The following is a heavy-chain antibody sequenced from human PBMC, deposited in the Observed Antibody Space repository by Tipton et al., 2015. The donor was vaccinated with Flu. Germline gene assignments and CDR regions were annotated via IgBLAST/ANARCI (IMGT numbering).Heavy chain of an antibody. D-gene: IGHD1-26*01. CDR1: EFTFSDHY. J-gene: IGHJ3*02. CDR2: IGNKANTYTT. V-gene: IGHV3-72*01. Sequence: SLRLSCTASEFTFSDHYMDWVRQAPGMGLEWVGRIGNKANTYTTEYAASVKGRFTISRDDSKNSLYLQMNSVKTDDTALYYCTRGYSGVSIYAFDIWGQGTLATVSS. CDR3: TRGYSGVSIYAFDI.